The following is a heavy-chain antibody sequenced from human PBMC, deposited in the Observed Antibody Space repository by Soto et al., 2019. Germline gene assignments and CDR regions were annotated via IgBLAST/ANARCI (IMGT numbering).Heavy chain of an antibody. V-gene: IGHV3-21*01. J-gene: IGHJ6*03. D-gene: IGHD2-2*01. CDR2: ISSSSSYI. Sequence: GGSLSLSCAASGFTFSSYSMNWVRQAPGKGLEWVSSISSSSSYIYYADSVKGRFTISRDNAKNSLYLQMNSLRAEDTAVYYCATYYCSSTSCYFGNYYYYMDVWGKGTTVTVSS. CDR1: GFTFSSYS. CDR3: ATYYCSSTSCYFGNYYYYMDV.